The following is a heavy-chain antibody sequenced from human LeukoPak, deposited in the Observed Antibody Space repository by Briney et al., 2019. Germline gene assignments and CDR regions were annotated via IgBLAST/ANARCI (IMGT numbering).Heavy chain of an antibody. V-gene: IGHV3-23*01. CDR2: ITGSGGSI. CDR3: AKDVGYHYDTRFPT. D-gene: IGHD3-22*01. CDR1: GFTFSSYA. J-gene: IGHJ4*02. Sequence: GGSLRLSCAASGFTFSSYAISWVRQAPGKGLEWVSDITGSGGSIYYADSVKGRFTISKDNSKKTLYLQMNSLRAEDTAVYYCAKDVGYHYDTRFPTWGQGTLVTVSS.